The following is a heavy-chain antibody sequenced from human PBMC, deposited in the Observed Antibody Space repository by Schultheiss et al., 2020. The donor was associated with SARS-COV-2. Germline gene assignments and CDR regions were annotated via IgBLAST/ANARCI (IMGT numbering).Heavy chain of an antibody. Sequence: SETLSLTCAVYGGSFSGYYWSWIRQPPGKGLEWIGYIYYSGSTYYNPSLKSRVTISVDTSKNQFSLKLSSVTAADTAVYYCARGLYSGSYYGYFDYWGQGTLVTVSS. CDR2: IYYSGST. CDR1: GGSFSGYY. J-gene: IGHJ4*02. CDR3: ARGLYSGSYYGYFDY. D-gene: IGHD1-26*01. V-gene: IGHV4-34*01.